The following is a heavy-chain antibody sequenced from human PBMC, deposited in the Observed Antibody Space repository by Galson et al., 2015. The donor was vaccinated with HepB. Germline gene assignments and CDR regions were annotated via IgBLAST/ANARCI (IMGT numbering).Heavy chain of an antibody. CDR3: AKDPPHDYGGNALDY. D-gene: IGHD4-23*01. CDR1: GFTFSSYG. Sequence: SLRLSCAASGFTFSSYGMHWVRQAPGKGLEWVAVISYDGSNKYYADSVKGRFTISRDNSKNTLYLQMNSLRAEDTAVYYCAKDPPHDYGGNALDYWGQGTLVTVSS. J-gene: IGHJ4*02. V-gene: IGHV3-30*18. CDR2: ISYDGSNK.